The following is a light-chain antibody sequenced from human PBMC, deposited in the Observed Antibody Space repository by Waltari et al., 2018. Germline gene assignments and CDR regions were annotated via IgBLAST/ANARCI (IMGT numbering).Light chain of an antibody. CDR3: SSYAGSSKGV. V-gene: IGLV2-23*02. Sequence: QSALTQPASVSGSPGQSITISCTGTSSDVGNYKRVSWYQQQPGKAPNLMIYAVSKRPSGVSDRFSGSKSGDMASLTISGLQPEDEAEYFCSSYAGSSKGVFGGGTKVTVL. J-gene: IGLJ2*01. CDR2: AVS. CDR1: SSDVGNYKR.